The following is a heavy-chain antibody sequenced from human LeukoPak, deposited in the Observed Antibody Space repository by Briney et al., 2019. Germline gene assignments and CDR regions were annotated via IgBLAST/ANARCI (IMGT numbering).Heavy chain of an antibody. CDR3: ARPCSSASCYTGHAFDI. J-gene: IGHJ3*02. CDR2: IIPIFGTA. CDR1: GGTFSSYA. D-gene: IGHD2-2*02. Sequence: SVKVSCKASGGTFSSYAISWVRQAPGQGLEWMGGIIPIFGTANYAQKFQGRVTITADESTSTAYMELSSLRSEDTAVFYCARPCSSASCYTGHAFDIWGQGTMVTVSS. V-gene: IGHV1-69*13.